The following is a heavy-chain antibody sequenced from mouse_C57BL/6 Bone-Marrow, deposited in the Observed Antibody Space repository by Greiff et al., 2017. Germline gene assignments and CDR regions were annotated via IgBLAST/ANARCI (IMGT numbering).Heavy chain of an antibody. J-gene: IGHJ4*01. D-gene: IGHD2-4*01. CDR3: AREGIYYDYDGGYYYAMDY. CDR1: VFTFSSYA. CDR2: ISDGGSYT. Sequence: EVKLMESGGGLVKPGGSLKLSCAASVFTFSSYAMSLVRQTPDKRLAWVATISDGGSYTYYPDNVKGRFTISRDNAKNNLYLQMSHLKSEDTAMYYCAREGIYYDYDGGYYYAMDYWGQGTSVTVSS. V-gene: IGHV5-4*01.